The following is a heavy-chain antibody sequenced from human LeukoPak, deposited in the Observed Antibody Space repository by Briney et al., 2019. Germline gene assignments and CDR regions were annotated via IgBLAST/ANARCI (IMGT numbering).Heavy chain of an antibody. CDR2: ISGSGAGT. J-gene: IGHJ4*02. V-gene: IGHV3-23*01. D-gene: IGHD4-17*01. Sequence: GGSLRLSCAVSGFTFRTSWVTWVRQAPGKGLEWVSAISGSGAGTYYADSVKGRFTISRDNSKNTLYLQMKSLRAEDTAVYYCAKAREDYGDSVHDYWGQGTLVTVSS. CDR1: GFTFRTSW. CDR3: AKAREDYGDSVHDY.